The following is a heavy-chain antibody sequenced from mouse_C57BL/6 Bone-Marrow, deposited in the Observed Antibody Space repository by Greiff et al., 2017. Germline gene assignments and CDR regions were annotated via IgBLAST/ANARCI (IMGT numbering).Heavy chain of an antibody. CDR1: GYTFTSYW. J-gene: IGHJ1*03. Sequence: QVQLKQPGAELVKPGASVTLSCKASGYTFTSYWMHWVKQRPGQGLEWIGMIHPNSGSTNYNEKFKSKATLTVDKSSSTAYMQLSSLTSEDSAVYYCARWITTDWYFDVWGTGTTVTVSS. CDR3: ARWITTDWYFDV. CDR2: IHPNSGST. D-gene: IGHD1-1*01. V-gene: IGHV1-64*01.